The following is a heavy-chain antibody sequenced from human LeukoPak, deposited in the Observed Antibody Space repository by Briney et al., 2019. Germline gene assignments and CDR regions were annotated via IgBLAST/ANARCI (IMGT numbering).Heavy chain of an antibody. CDR2: ISAYNGKT. V-gene: IGHV1-18*01. Sequence: ASVKVSCKASGYTFTSYGISWVRQAPGQGLEWMGWISAYNGKTNYAQKLQGRVTMTTDTSTSTAYMELRSLRSDDTAVYYCASLGSGGYDYDYYYGMDVWGQGTTVTVSS. D-gene: IGHD5-12*01. CDR3: ASLGSGGYDYDYYYGMDV. CDR1: GYTFTSYG. J-gene: IGHJ6*02.